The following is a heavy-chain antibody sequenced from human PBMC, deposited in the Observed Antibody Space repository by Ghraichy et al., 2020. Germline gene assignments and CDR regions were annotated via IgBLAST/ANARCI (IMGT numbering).Heavy chain of an antibody. D-gene: IGHD3-22*01. CDR2: IYYSGST. CDR1: GGSISSSSYY. V-gene: IGHV4-39*01. J-gene: IGHJ4*02. CDR3: ARHCPKVQYDSSGYYLPFDY. Sequence: SETLSLTCTVSGGSISSSSYYWGWIRQPPGKGLEWIGSIYYSGSTYYNPSLKSRVTISVDTSKNQFSLKLSSVTAADTAVYYCARHCPKVQYDSSGYYLPFDYWGQGTLVTVSS.